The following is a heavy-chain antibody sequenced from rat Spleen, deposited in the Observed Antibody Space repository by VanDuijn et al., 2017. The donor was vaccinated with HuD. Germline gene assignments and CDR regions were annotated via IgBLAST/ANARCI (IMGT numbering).Heavy chain of an antibody. CDR1: GFSLTSNS. J-gene: IGHJ2*01. CDR3: ARDQGGY. Sequence: QVQLKESGPGLVQPSQTLSLTCTVSGFSLTSNSVSWVRQPPGKGLEWMGVIWNTGGTRYNSALKSRLNISRDTSKSQVFLKMNSLQTEDTATYYCARDQGGYWGQGVMVTVSS. V-gene: IGHV2-41*01. CDR2: IWNTGGT.